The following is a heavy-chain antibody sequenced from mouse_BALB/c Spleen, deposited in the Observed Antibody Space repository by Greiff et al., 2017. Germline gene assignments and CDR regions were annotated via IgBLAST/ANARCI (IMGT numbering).Heavy chain of an antibody. V-gene: IGHV5-4*02. Sequence: EVKLMESGGGLVKPGGSLKLSCAASGFTFSDYYMYWVRQTPEKRLEWVATISDGGSYTYYPDSVKGRFTISRDNAKNNLYLQMSSLKSEDTAMYYCARALYYRYDYYAMDYWGQGTSVTVSS. CDR3: ARALYYRYDYYAMDY. CDR2: ISDGGSYT. J-gene: IGHJ4*01. D-gene: IGHD2-14*01. CDR1: GFTFSDYY.